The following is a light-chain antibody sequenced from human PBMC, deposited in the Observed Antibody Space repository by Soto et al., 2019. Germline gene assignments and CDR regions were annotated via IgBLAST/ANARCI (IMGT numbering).Light chain of an antibody. CDR1: QSVSSSY. V-gene: IGKV3-20*01. CDR3: QQYGSSPPYT. J-gene: IGKJ2*01. Sequence: EIVLTQSPGILSLSPGERATLSCRASQSVSSSYLAWYQQKPGQAPRLLIYGASNRATGIPDRFSACGSKTNFTLTISRLEPEDFAVYYCQQYGSSPPYTFGQGTKLEIK. CDR2: GAS.